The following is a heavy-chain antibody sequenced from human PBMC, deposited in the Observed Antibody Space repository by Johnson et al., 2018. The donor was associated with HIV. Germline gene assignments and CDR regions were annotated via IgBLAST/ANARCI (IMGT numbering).Heavy chain of an antibody. CDR3: ARHRTSSTMGAFDI. Sequence: VQLVESGGGVVQPGRSLRLSCAASGFSLSSYAMHWVRQAPGKGLEWVAVISYDGSNKYYADSVKGRFTISRDNSKNTLYVQMSSLRPEDTAVYYCARHRTSSTMGAFDIWGQGTMVTVSS. CDR2: ISYDGSNK. V-gene: IGHV3-30*04. D-gene: IGHD6-6*01. CDR1: GFSLSSYA. J-gene: IGHJ3*02.